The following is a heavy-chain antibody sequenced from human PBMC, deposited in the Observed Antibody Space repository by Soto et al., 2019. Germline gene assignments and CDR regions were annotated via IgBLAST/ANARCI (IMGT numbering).Heavy chain of an antibody. CDR1: GFTFSSYA. J-gene: IGHJ4*02. D-gene: IGHD2-21*01. CDR3: ATLVVGVTLFSRRFNGVDY. Sequence: EVQLLESGGGLVQPGGSLRLSCAASGFTFSSYAMSWVRQAPGKGLEWVSGISGSGGSTYSADSVTGRFTISRYNSKSTLYLHMSTLRAEDTALYYCATLVVGVTLFSRRFNGVDYSGQGALVTVSS. V-gene: IGHV3-23*01. CDR2: ISGSGGST.